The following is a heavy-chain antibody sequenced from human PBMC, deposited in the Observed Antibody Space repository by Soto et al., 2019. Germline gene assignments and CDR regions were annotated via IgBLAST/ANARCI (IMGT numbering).Heavy chain of an antibody. D-gene: IGHD3-10*01. J-gene: IGHJ6*02. CDR3: ARGIRGKYGMDV. CDR1: GFTCSDYW. V-gene: IGHV3-74*01. Sequence: EVQLVESGGGLVQPGGSLRLSCATSGFTCSDYWIHWVRQAPGKGLVWVSRINGDGSSTDYADSVKGRFTISRDNAENTVYLQMNSLSAEDTAVYYCARGIRGKYGMDVWGHGTTITVSS. CDR2: INGDGSST.